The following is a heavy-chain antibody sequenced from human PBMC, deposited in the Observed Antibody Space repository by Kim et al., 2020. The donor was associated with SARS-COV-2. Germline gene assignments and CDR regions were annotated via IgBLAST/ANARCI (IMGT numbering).Heavy chain of an antibody. CDR3: ARARRVVRNYYFDY. J-gene: IGHJ4*02. D-gene: IGHD6-6*01. V-gene: IGHV3-7*01. Sequence: DVASVKGRFTISRDNAKSSLYLQMSSLRAEDTAVYYCARARRVVRNYYFDYWGQGTLVTVSS.